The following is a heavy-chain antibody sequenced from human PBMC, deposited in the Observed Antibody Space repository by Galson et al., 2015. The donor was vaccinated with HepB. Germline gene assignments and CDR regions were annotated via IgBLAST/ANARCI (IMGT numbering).Heavy chain of an antibody. Sequence: TLSLTCTVSGYSISSGYYWGWIRQPPGKGLEWIGSIYHSGSTYYNPSLKSRVTISVDTSKNQFSLKLSSVTAADTAVYYCARNRYSGSYSFDYWGQGTLVTVSS. CDR3: ARNRYSGSYSFDY. J-gene: IGHJ4*02. D-gene: IGHD1-26*01. CDR1: GYSISSGYY. V-gene: IGHV4-38-2*02. CDR2: IYHSGST.